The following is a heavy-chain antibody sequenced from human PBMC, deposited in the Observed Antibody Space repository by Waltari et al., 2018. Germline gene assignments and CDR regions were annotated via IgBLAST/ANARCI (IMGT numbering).Heavy chain of an antibody. CDR2: IYYSGST. V-gene: IGHV4-59*01. D-gene: IGHD4-17*01. J-gene: IGHJ5*02. CDR1: GGSISSYY. CDR3: ARELHDYGGNMASNWFDP. Sequence: QVQLQESGPGLVKPSETLSLTCTVSGGSISSYYWSWIRQPPGKGLEWIGYIYYSGSTNYNHSLKSRVTISVDTSKNQFSLKLSSVTAADTAVYYCARELHDYGGNMASNWFDPWGQGTLVTVSS.